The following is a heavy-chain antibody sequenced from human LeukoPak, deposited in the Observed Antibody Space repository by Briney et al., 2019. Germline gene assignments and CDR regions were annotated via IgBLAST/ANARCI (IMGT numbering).Heavy chain of an antibody. CDR3: ASSLRSDDY. CDR1: GGSISSSSYY. CDR2: IYYSGTT. J-gene: IGHJ4*02. D-gene: IGHD4-17*01. Sequence: SETLSLTCTVSGGSISSSSYYWGWIRQPAGKGLGWIGCIYYSGTTYYNPSLKSRVTISVDTSKNQFSLKLSSVTAAGTAVYYCASSLRSDDYWGQGTLVTVSS. V-gene: IGHV4-39*01.